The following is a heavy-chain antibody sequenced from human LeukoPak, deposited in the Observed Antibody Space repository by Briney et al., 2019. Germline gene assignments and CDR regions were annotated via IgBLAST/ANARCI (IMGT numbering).Heavy chain of an antibody. CDR2: IKQDGSEK. V-gene: IGHV3-7*03. D-gene: IGHD6-13*01. Sequence: GGSLRLSCAASGFTFSSYWMSWVRQAPGKGLEWVANIKQDGSEKHYVDSVKGRFTISRDNAKNSLYLQMNSLRAEDTAVYYCARQQQLTGPSEDDAFDIWGQGTMVTVSS. CDR1: GFTFSSYW. J-gene: IGHJ3*02. CDR3: ARQQQLTGPSEDDAFDI.